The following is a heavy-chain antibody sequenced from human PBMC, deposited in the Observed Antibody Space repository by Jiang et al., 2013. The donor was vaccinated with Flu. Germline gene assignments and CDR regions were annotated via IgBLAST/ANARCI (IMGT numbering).Heavy chain of an antibody. D-gene: IGHD6-13*01. CDR3: ARAAGYSSSWYFDS. V-gene: IGHV6-1*01. CDR2: TYYRSKWYN. CDR1: GDSVSNNGAA. Sequence: AISGDSVSNNGAAWNWIRQSPSRGLEWLGRTYYRSKWYNDYALSVQSRITVNPDTSKNQFSLQLNSVTPEDTAVYYCARAAGYSSSWYFDSWGQGTLVTVSS. J-gene: IGHJ4*02.